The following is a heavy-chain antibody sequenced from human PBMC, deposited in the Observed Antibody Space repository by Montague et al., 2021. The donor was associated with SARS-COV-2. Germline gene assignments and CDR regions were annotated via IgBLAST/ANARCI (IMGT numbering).Heavy chain of an antibody. CDR3: ARSANWDWYYFDY. CDR1: GGSISSTY. CDR2: IYPYGSA. J-gene: IGHJ4*02. V-gene: IGHV4-59*12. D-gene: IGHD4/OR15-4a*01. Sequence: SETLSLTCPVSGGSISSTYWGWIRQPPGKGLEWIGYIYPYGSAKYNPSLKSRVTISVDTSKNQFSLKLSSVTAVDTAVYYCARSANWDWYYFDYWGQGTLVTVSS.